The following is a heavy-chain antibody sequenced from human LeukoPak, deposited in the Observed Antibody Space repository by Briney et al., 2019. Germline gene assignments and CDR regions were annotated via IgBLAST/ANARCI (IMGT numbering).Heavy chain of an antibody. Sequence: GGSLRLSCAASGFTVSSNYMSWVRQPPGKGLGWVSVIYNVGSTYYAHSLKSRFTISRHNSKNTPYLHMSSLRAEDTAVYYCARDRYYYGMEVWGAGDTVTVSS. CDR2: IYNVGST. V-gene: IGHV3-53*04. J-gene: IGHJ6*01. CDR1: GFTVSSNY. CDR3: ARDRYYYGMEV.